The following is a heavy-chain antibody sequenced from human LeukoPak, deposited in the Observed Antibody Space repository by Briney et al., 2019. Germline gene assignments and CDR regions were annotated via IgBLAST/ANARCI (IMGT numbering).Heavy chain of an antibody. CDR1: GGSFSAYY. D-gene: IGHD3-3*01. V-gene: IGHV4-34*01. CDR2: VNHSGKT. CDR3: ARPHTSLSITIFGVVITNYGMDV. Sequence: SETLSLTCAVSGGSFSAYYWSWIRQPPGKGLEWIGEVNHSGKTNYRPSFKSRVTISVDKSKNQFSLKLSSVTAADTAVYYCARPHTSLSITIFGVVITNYGMDVWGQGTTVTVSS. J-gene: IGHJ6*02.